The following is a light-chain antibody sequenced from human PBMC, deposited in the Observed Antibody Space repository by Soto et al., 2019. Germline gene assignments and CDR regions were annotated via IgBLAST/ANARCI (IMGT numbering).Light chain of an antibody. CDR1: ESVTISY. J-gene: IGKJ3*01. CDR2: GAS. CDR3: QQYGSSPFT. V-gene: IGKV3-20*01. Sequence: ETVLTHSPATLSMSPGERATLSRSASESVTISYLAWYQQKPGQAPRLLIYGASSRATGIPDRFSGSGSGTDFTLTSSRLEPEDFAVYYCQQYGSSPFTCGPGTKVDIK.